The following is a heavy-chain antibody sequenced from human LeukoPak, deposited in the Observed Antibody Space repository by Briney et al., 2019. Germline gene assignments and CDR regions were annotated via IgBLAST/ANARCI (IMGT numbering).Heavy chain of an antibody. J-gene: IGHJ4*02. D-gene: IGHD3-16*01. CDR3: VRGSYGWAGTDY. V-gene: IGHV3-74*03. Sequence: GGSLRLSCVASGFTFSSHWMHWVRQAPGKGLVWVSRLSNDETYIEYADSVKGRFTISRDNAKNMLYLQMNSLRVGDTAVYYCVRGSYGWAGTDYWGQGTLVTVSS. CDR2: LSNDETYI. CDR1: GFTFSSHW.